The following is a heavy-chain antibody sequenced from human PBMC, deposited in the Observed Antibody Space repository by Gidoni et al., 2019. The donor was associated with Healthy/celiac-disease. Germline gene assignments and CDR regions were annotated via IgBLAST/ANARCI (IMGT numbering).Heavy chain of an antibody. Sequence: QVQLVESGGGVVQPGRSLRLSCAASGFTFSSYGRHWVRQAPGKGLEWVAVISYDGSNKYYADSVKGRFTISRDNSKNTLYLQMNSLRAEDTAVYYCAKDGPYSNYFYYYYGMDVWGQGTTVTVSS. V-gene: IGHV3-30*18. CDR1: GFTFSSYG. CDR2: ISYDGSNK. CDR3: AKDGPYSNYFYYYYGMDV. D-gene: IGHD4-4*01. J-gene: IGHJ6*02.